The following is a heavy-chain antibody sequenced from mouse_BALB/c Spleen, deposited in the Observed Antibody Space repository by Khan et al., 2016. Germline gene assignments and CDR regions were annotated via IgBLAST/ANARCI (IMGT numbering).Heavy chain of an antibody. CDR2: INPNTGYT. CDR3: AIWSYYCGSSYGWFAY. CDR1: GYTFTDYW. D-gene: IGHD1-1*01. J-gene: IGHJ3*01. V-gene: IGHV1-7*01. Sequence: QVQLKQSGAELAKPGASVKMSCKASGYTFTDYWMHWVKQRPGQGLEWIGYINPNTGYTEYNQKFKDKATLTADKSSSTAYMQLSSLTSEDFAVDYCAIWSYYCGSSYGWFAYWGQGTLVTVSA.